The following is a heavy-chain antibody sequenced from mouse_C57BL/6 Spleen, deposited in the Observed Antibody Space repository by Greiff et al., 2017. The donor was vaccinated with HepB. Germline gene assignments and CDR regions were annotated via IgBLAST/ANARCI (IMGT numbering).Heavy chain of an antibody. V-gene: IGHV1-64*01. CDR1: GYTFTSYW. CDR3: ATQGGGAAY. J-gene: IGHJ3*01. Sequence: QVQLQQPGAELVKPGASVKLSSQASGYTFTSYWMHWVKQRPGQGLEWIGMIHPNSGSTNYNEKFKSKATLTVDKSSSTAYMQLSSLTSEDSAVYYCATQGGGAAYWGQGTLVTVSA. CDR2: IHPNSGST.